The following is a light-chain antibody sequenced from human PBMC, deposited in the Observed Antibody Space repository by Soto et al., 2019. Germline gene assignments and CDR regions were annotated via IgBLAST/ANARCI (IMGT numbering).Light chain of an antibody. CDR3: QQYNTYPT. CDR2: HAS. Sequence: IQMTQSPSTLSASLGDRVTIACRASQGISNWLAWYQQKPGKAPKLLIFHASSLESGVPSRFSGSGSGTEFTLTISSLQSDDFATYYCQQYNTYPTFGQGTKV. J-gene: IGKJ1*01. V-gene: IGKV1-5*01. CDR1: QGISNW.